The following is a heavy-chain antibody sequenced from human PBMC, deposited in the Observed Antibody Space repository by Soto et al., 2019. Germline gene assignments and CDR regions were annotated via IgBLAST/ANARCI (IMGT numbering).Heavy chain of an antibody. CDR3: ARDDGGNSRGMDV. J-gene: IGHJ6*02. CDR1: SGSVSSGSYV. D-gene: IGHD2-21*01. V-gene: IGHV4-61*01. CDR2: IYYSGST. Sequence: EPLSVISNAASGSVSSGSYVMSWIRQPPGKGLEWIGYIYYSGSTNYDPSLKSRVTISVDTSKNQLYLKMSSVTAADTAVYSCARDDGGNSRGMDVWGQGTTVTASS.